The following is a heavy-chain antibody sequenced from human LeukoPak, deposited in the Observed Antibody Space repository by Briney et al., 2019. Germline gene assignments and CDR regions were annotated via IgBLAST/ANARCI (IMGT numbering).Heavy chain of an antibody. Sequence: PGGSLRLSCAASGFTFSSYWMSWVRQAPGKGLEWVANIKQDGSEKYYVDSVKGRFTISRDNAKNSLYLQMNSLRAEDTAVYYCAKEAVYYGSGSPPFDYWGQGTLVTVSS. J-gene: IGHJ4*02. CDR2: IKQDGSEK. D-gene: IGHD3-10*01. CDR3: AKEAVYYGSGSPPFDY. V-gene: IGHV3-7*03. CDR1: GFTFSSYW.